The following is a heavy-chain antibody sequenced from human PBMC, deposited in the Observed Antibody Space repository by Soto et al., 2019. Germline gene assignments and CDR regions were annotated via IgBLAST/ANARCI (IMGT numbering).Heavy chain of an antibody. CDR2: INAGNGNT. D-gene: IGHD3-22*01. Sequence: ASVKVSCKASGYTFTSYAMHWLRQSPGQRLEWMGWINAGNGNTKYSQKFPGRVTITRDTSASTAYMELSSLRSEDTAVYYCARDQNAVVVTFYFDYWGQGTLVTVSS. CDR3: ARDQNAVVVTFYFDY. CDR1: GYTFTSYA. J-gene: IGHJ4*02. V-gene: IGHV1-3*01.